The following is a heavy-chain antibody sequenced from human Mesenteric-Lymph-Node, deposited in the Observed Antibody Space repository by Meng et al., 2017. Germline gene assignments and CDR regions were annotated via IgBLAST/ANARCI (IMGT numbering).Heavy chain of an antibody. Sequence: EVQLVESGGGLVQPGGSLRLSCAASGFTVSGNYMSWVRQAPGKGLVWVSRINPDGSNPTYADSVKGRFTISRDNAKNTVYLQMNSLRAEDTAVYYCTNDRLNHWGQGALVTVSS. V-gene: IGHV3-74*02. CDR2: INPDGSNP. CDR1: GFTVSGNY. CDR3: TNDRLNH. J-gene: IGHJ1*01. D-gene: IGHD1-1*01.